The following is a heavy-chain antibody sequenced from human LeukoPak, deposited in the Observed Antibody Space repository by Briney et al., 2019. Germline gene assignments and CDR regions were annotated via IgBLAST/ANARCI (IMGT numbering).Heavy chain of an antibody. CDR2: IRYDGSNK. V-gene: IGHV3-30*02. CDR3: AKDLHNSYYYDSSGYYDD. CDR1: GFTFSSYG. D-gene: IGHD3-22*01. Sequence: GGSLRLSCAASGFTFSSYGMHWVRQAPGKGLEWVAFIRYDGSNKYYADSVKGRFTISRDNSKNTLYLQMNSLRAEDTAVYYCAKDLHNSYYYDSSGYYDDWGQGTLVTVSS. J-gene: IGHJ4*02.